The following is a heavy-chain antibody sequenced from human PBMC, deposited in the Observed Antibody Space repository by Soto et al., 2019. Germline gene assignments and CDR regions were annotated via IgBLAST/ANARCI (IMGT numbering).Heavy chain of an antibody. CDR2: IYQSGEP. CDR1: GGSISGGGYL. V-gene: IGHV4-30-2*01. CDR3: GRVLCITTSCCLDY. D-gene: IGHD2-2*01. Sequence: QLQLQESGSRLVKPSQTLSLICTVSGGSISGGGYLWSWIRQPPGKGLEWIGYIYQSGEPFYSPPLKRRVTISIDRSKNQFSLNLRSVTAADTAIYSCGRVLCITTSCCLDYWGHGTLVAVSS. J-gene: IGHJ4*01.